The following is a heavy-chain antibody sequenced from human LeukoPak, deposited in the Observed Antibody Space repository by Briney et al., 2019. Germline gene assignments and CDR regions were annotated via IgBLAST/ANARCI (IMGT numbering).Heavy chain of an antibody. J-gene: IGHJ4*02. CDR2: VRYDGSNE. D-gene: IGHD4-17*01. CDR1: GFTFSTYG. CDR3: ASHYGDYVWGHF. Sequence: PGGSLRLSCAASGFTFSTYGVHWVRQAPGKGLEWVAFVRYDGSNEYYADSVKGRFTISRDNSKNTLYLQMNSLRAEDAAVYCCASHYGDYVWGHFWGQGTLVTVSS. V-gene: IGHV3-30*02.